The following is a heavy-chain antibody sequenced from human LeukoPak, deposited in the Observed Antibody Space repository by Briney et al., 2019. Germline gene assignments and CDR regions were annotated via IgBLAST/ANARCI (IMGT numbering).Heavy chain of an antibody. J-gene: IGHJ4*02. CDR2: IRYDGSNK. D-gene: IGHD3-9*01. Sequence: GGSLRLSCAASGFTFSSYGMHWVRQAPGKGLEWVAFIRYDGSNKYYADSVKGRFTISRDNSKNTLYLQMNSLRAEDTAVYYCAKDFEYYDILTGYSDYWGQGTLVTVSS. CDR1: GFTFSSYG. V-gene: IGHV3-30*02. CDR3: AKDFEYYDILTGYSDY.